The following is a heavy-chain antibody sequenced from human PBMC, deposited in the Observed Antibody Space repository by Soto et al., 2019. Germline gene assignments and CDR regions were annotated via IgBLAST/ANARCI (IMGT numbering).Heavy chain of an antibody. CDR1: GYSVTSYW. Sequence: GEALKISCKGPGYSVTSYWIAPVRQMTGKGLEWMGSIYPGDSDTRYSPSFQDQVTISADKSISTAYLQWSSLKASDTAMYYCARLGYDILTGYPPYYYYMEVWGKGTTVTVSS. CDR2: IYPGDSDT. D-gene: IGHD3-9*01. V-gene: IGHV5-51*01. J-gene: IGHJ6*03. CDR3: ARLGYDILTGYPPYYYYMEV.